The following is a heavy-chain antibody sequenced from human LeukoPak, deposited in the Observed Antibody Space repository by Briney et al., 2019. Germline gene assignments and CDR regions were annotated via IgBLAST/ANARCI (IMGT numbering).Heavy chain of an antibody. CDR3: ARDGGFGGPGGDNWFDS. Sequence: PGGSLRLSCAASGFTVSAKYMSWVRQGPGKGLDWISSIYGDGGTNYADSVKGRFTISRDSSKNTLYLQMNSLRPEDTAVYYCARDGGFGGPGGDNWFDSWGQGALVTVSS. CDR2: IYGDGGT. CDR1: GFTVSAKY. J-gene: IGHJ5*01. D-gene: IGHD3-16*01. V-gene: IGHV3-66*02.